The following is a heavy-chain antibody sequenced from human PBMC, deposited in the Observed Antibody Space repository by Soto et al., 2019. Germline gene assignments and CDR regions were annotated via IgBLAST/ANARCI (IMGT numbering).Heavy chain of an antibody. CDR1: GFSLTTSGVG. J-gene: IGHJ4*02. CDR2: IYWDDDK. CDR3: AHRVLRTVFGLVTTTAIYFDF. V-gene: IGHV2-5*02. Sequence: QITLNESGPTVVRPTETLTLTCRFSGFSLTTSGVGVGWIRQSPGKAPEWLALIYWDDDKRYSASLKSRLTITNDTSKNQVVLTVSDLDPTETATYYCAHRVLRTVFGLVTTTAIYFDFWGQGTPVAVSS. D-gene: IGHD3-3*01.